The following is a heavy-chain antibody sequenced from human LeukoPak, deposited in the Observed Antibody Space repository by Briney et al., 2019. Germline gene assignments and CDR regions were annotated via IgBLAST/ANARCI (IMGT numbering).Heavy chain of an antibody. J-gene: IGHJ6*02. CDR2: ISSSGSTI. D-gene: IGHD1-1*01. V-gene: IGHV3-48*03. CDR3: ARDLTTLRSGMDV. CDR1: GFTFSSYE. Sequence: GGSLRLSCAASGFTFSSYEMNWVRQAPGKGLEWVSYISSSGSTIYYADSVKGRFTISRDNAKNSLYLQINSLRAEDTAVYYCARDLTTLRSGMDVWGQGTTVTVSS.